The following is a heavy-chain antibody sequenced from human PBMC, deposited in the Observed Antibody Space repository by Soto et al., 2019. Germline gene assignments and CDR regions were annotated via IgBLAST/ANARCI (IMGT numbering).Heavy chain of an antibody. D-gene: IGHD2-15*01. Sequence: EVQLVESGGGLVQPGGSLRLSCAASGFTFSSYWMHWVRQAPGKGLVWVSRIQSDGSSTTYADSVKGRFTMSRDNAKNTLYLQMHSLRAEDTAVYYCARDHCGGGSCHDAFDIWGQWTMVTVSS. CDR1: GFTFSSYW. CDR2: IQSDGSST. CDR3: ARDHCGGGSCHDAFDI. J-gene: IGHJ3*02. V-gene: IGHV3-74*01.